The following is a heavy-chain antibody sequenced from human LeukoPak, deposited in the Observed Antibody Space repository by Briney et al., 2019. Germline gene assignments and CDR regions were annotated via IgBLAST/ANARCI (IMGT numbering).Heavy chain of an antibody. D-gene: IGHD2/OR15-2a*01. CDR2: IKSKSDGGTI. CDR3: IAGLS. J-gene: IGHJ5*02. Sequence: GGSLRLSFAASGFPFSNAWVSWVRPAPGKGLEWVGRIKSKSDGGTIDNAAPVKGRFTISRDDSKNTLYLQMNSLKTEDTAVYYCIAGLSWGQGTLVTVSS. CDR1: GFPFSNAW. V-gene: IGHV3-15*01.